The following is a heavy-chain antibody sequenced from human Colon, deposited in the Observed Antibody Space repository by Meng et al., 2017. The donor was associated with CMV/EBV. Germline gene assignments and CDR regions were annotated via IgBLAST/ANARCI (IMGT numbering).Heavy chain of an antibody. CDR3: ARDPHGGEDPSYFDF. D-gene: IGHD2-21*01. J-gene: IGHJ4*02. CDR1: GFTFNPYN. Sequence: GGSLRLSCAASGFTFNPYNFNWVRQAPGKGLQWVSSISGSGATTYYADSVKGRFTIFRDNAKNSLFLQMNSLRAEDTAVYYCARDPHGGEDPSYFDFWGQGTLVTVSS. CDR2: ISGSGATT. V-gene: IGHV3-48*04.